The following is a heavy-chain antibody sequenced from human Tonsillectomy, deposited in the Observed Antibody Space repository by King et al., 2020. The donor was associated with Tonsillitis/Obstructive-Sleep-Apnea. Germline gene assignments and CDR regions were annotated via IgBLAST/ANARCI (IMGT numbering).Heavy chain of an antibody. V-gene: IGHV4-39*01. J-gene: IGHJ6*03. CDR2: IYYSWST. CDR3: ARHGYSGYDWVPYDYYYMDV. CDR1: GGSISSSSYY. Sequence: QLQESGPGLVKPSETLSLTCTVSGGSISSSSYYWGWIRQPPGKGLEWIGSIYYSWSTYYNPSLKSRVTISVDTSKNQFSLKLSSVTAADTAVYYCARHGYSGYDWVPYDYYYMDVWGKGTTVTVSS. D-gene: IGHD5-12*01.